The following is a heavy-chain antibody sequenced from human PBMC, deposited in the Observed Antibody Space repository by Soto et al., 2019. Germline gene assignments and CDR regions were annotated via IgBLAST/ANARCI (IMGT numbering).Heavy chain of an antibody. V-gene: IGHV3-23*01. CDR1: GFTFSSCA. Sequence: EVQLLESGGGLVQPGGSLRLSCAASGFTFSSCAMSWVRQAPRKGLEWVSGISGSGGSTYYADYVKGRFTISRDSSKNTLYLQMNSLGAEDTAVYYCAKERTAVTTGGLRPFDYWGQGMLVTVSS. CDR2: ISGSGGST. D-gene: IGHD4-17*01. CDR3: AKERTAVTTGGLRPFDY. J-gene: IGHJ4*02.